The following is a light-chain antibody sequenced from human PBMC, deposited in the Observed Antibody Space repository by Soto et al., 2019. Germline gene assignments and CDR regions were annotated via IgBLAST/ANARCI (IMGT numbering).Light chain of an antibody. CDR3: QQRSNWPPGLT. Sequence: EFVLTQSPSTLSLAPGERATLSCRASQSVSSYLAWYQQKPGQAPRLLIYDASNRATGIPARFSGSGSGTDFTLTISSLETEDFEVYYCQQRSNWPPGLTFGGGTKVDIK. V-gene: IGKV3-11*01. CDR2: DAS. CDR1: QSVSSY. J-gene: IGKJ4*01.